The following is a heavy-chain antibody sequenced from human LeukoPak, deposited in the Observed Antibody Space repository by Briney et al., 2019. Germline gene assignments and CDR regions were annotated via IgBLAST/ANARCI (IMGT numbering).Heavy chain of an antibody. CDR3: ARSAPALDY. Sequence: GGSLRLSCTASGFTFSSYAMNWVRQAPGEGLEWISDISSSGTTIYYADSVKGRFTISRDNAKNALYLQMNSLRAEDTAVYYCARSAPALDYWGQGTLVTVSS. CDR2: ISSSGTTI. V-gene: IGHV3-48*03. CDR1: GFTFSSYA. D-gene: IGHD2-15*01. J-gene: IGHJ4*02.